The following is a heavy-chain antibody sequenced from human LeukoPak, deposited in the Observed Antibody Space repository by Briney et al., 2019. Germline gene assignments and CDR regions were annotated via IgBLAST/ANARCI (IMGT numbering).Heavy chain of an antibody. V-gene: IGHV3-21*01. J-gene: IGHJ6*03. CDR3: ARTRAPSNGRVLYYMDV. CDR1: GFTFSSYS. D-gene: IGHD2-2*01. CDR2: IFSSSSHI. Sequence: PGGSLRLSCAASGFTFSSYSMNWVRQAPGKGLAWVSSIFSSSSHIYYADSVKGRFTISRDNAKNSLYLQMNSLRAEDTAVYYCARTRAPSNGRVLYYMDVWGKGTTVTVSS.